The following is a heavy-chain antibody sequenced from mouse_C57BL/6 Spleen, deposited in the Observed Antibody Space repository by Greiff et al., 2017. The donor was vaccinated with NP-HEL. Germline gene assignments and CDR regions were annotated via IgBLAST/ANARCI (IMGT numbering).Heavy chain of an antibody. J-gene: IGHJ4*01. CDR1: GYSITSGYY. CDR3: ARGYSTKEAMDY. D-gene: IGHD2-5*01. CDR2: ISYDGSN. Sequence: EVKLLESGPGLVKPSQSLSLTCSVTGYSITSGYYWNWIRQFPGNKLEWMGYISYDGSNNYNPSLKNRISITRDTSKNQFFLKLNSVTTEDTATYYCARGYSTKEAMDYWGQGTSVTVSS. V-gene: IGHV3-6*01.